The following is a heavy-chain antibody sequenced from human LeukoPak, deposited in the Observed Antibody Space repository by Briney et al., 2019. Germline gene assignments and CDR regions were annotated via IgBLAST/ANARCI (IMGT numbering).Heavy chain of an antibody. CDR2: INPNSGGT. Sequence: ASVKVSCKASGYTFTGYYMHWVRQAPGQGLEWMGWINPNSGGTNYAQKFKGRVTMTRDTSISTAYMELSRLRSDDTAVYYCAREPPRIAAAANYYYYGMDVWGQGTTVNV. CDR3: AREPPRIAAAANYYYYGMDV. D-gene: IGHD6-13*01. J-gene: IGHJ6*02. V-gene: IGHV1-2*02. CDR1: GYTFTGYY.